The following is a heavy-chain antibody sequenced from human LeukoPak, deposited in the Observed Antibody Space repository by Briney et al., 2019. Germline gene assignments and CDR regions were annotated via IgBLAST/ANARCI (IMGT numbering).Heavy chain of an antibody. D-gene: IGHD5-18*01. CDR1: GYTLTELS. V-gene: IGHV1-24*01. Sequence: ASVKVSCKVSGYTLTELSMHWVRQAPGKGLEWMGGFDPEDGETIYAQKFQGRVTMTEDTSTDTAYMELSSLRSEDTAVYYCATVRGYSYSFDAFDIWGQGTMVTVSS. CDR3: ATVRGYSYSFDAFDI. J-gene: IGHJ3*02. CDR2: FDPEDGET.